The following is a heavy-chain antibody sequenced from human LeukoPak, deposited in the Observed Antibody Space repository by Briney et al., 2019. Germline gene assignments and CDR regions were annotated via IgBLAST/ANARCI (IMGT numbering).Heavy chain of an antibody. CDR1: GGSISSSSYY. V-gene: IGHV4-39*01. J-gene: IGHJ5*02. D-gene: IGHD6-13*01. CDR2: IYYSGST. CDR3: AREYSSSWPPINWFDP. Sequence: SETLSLTCTVSGGSISSSSYYWGWIRQPPGTGLEWIGSIYYSGSTYYNPSLKSRVTISVDTSKNQFSLKLSSVTAADTAVYYCAREYSSSWPPINWFDPWGQGTLVTVSS.